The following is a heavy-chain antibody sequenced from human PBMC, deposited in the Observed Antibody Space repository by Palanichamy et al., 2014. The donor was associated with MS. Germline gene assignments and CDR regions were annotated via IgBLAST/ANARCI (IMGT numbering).Heavy chain of an antibody. V-gene: IGHV1-8*01. J-gene: IGHJ3*01. Sequence: QVQLVQSGAEVKKPGASVKVSCKASGYAFTSYDISWVRQATGQGLEWMGWMNPNSGNTGYAQRFQGRVTMTRDTSINTAYMEVSSLLSEDTAVYYCARGAFWALDVWGQGTMVTVSS. CDR1: GYAFTSYD. CDR3: ARGAFWALDV. CDR2: MNPNSGNT.